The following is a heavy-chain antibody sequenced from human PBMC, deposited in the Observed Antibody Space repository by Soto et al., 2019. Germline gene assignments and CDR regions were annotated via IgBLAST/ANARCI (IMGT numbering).Heavy chain of an antibody. CDR2: IYYNENT. CDR1: GDSVSSNTYF. CDR3: ARRAYGGDY. V-gene: IGHV4-61*01. J-gene: IGHJ4*02. D-gene: IGHD4-17*01. Sequence: QMHLQESGPGLVKPSETLSLTCTVSGDSVSSNTYFWSWIRQPPGKRLEWLGYIYYNENTNYNPSLRSRINISLNTSNNQFSLRLASVTGADTAVYYCARRAYGGDYWGQGILVSVSS.